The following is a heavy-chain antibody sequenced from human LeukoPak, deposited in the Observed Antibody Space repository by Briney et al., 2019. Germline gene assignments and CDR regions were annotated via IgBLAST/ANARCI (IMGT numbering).Heavy chain of an antibody. CDR1: GFTFSTYA. Sequence: GGSLRLSCAASGFTFSTYAMSWVRQAPGKGLEWVSSISSSNSYIYYADSLKGRFTISRDNAKNSLFLQMNSLRAEDTAVYFCARGDSSGWRGVYYFDSWGQGTLVTVSS. CDR3: ARGDSSGWRGVYYFDS. D-gene: IGHD6-19*01. CDR2: ISSSNSYI. V-gene: IGHV3-21*01. J-gene: IGHJ4*02.